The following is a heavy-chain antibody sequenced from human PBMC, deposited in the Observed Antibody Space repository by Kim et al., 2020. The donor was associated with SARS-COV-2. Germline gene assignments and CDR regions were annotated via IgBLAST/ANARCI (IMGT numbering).Heavy chain of an antibody. J-gene: IGHJ6*02. CDR1: GFTVSSNY. Sequence: GGSLRLSCAASGFTVSSNYMSWVRQAPGKGLEWVSVIYSGGSTYYADSVKGRFTISRDNSKNTLYLQMNSLRAEDTAVYYCARDRESQSFGELFSYGMDVWGQGTTVTVSS. D-gene: IGHD3-10*01. V-gene: IGHV3-66*02. CDR2: IYSGGST. CDR3: ARDRESQSFGELFSYGMDV.